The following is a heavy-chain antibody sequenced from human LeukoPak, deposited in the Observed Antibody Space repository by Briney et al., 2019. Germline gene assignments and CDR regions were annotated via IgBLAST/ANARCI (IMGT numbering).Heavy chain of an antibody. J-gene: IGHJ4*02. V-gene: IGHV4-59*01. CDR2: IYYSGST. D-gene: IGHD3/OR15-3a*01. CDR1: GGSISSYY. Sequence: SETLSLTCTVSGGSISSYYWSWIRQPPGKGLEWIGYIYYSGSTNYNPSLKSRVTISVDTSKNQFSLKLSSVTAADTAVYYCARSHSVWTSFNYWGQGTLVTVSS. CDR3: ARSHSVWTSFNY.